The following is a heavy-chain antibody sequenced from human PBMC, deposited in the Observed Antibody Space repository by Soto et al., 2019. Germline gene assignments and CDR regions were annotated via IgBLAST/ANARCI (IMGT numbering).Heavy chain of an antibody. CDR1: GYSFTRYG. V-gene: IGHV1-18*01. J-gene: IGHJ6*02. CDR3: AMVDVYVTPSPQDV. D-gene: IGHD3-16*01. CDR2: INAYNGNT. Sequence: QVHLVQSGAEVKNPGASVKVSCKASGYSFTRYGIGWARQAPGQGLEWMGWINAYNGNTNYAQNLQGRLTLTTDTSTPTADMELRSLRSNDTAIYYCAMVDVYVTPSPQDVWGQGTTVTVSS.